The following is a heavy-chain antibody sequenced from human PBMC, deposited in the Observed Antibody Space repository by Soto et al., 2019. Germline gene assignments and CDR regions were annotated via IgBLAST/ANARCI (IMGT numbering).Heavy chain of an antibody. CDR3: ARVSYYYDSSGYNVRYYFDY. D-gene: IGHD3-22*01. V-gene: IGHV1-69*13. CDR1: GGTFSSYA. CDR2: IIPIFGTA. J-gene: IGHJ4*02. Sequence: SVKVSCKASGGTFSSYAISWVRQAPGQGLEWMGGIIPIFGTANYAQKFQGRVTITADESTSTAYMELSSLRSEDTAVYYCARVSYYYDSSGYNVRYYFDYWGQGTLVTVSS.